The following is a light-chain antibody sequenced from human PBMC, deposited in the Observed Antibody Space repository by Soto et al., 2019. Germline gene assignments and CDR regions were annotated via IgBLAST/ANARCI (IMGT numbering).Light chain of an antibody. CDR3: MQSLQTPLT. J-gene: IGKJ4*01. CDR1: QSLLHINGFNY. V-gene: IGKV2-28*01. CDR2: LTS. Sequence: DIVMTQSPLSLPVTPGEPASISCRSSQSLLHINGFNYLDWYLQKPGQSPQLLIYLTSHRVSGVPDRFSGSGSGTDFTLRISRVEAEDVGVYYCMQSLQTPLTFGGGTKVEIK.